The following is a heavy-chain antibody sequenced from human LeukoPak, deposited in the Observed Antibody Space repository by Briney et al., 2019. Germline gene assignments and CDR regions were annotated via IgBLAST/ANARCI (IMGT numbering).Heavy chain of an antibody. D-gene: IGHD5-12*01. V-gene: IGHV4-39*01. CDR3: ASQSRSGYDYGGDHDY. J-gene: IGHJ4*02. CDR2: IYYSGST. CDR1: GGSISSSSYY. Sequence: SETLSLTCTVSGGSISSSSYYWGWIRQPPGKGLEWIGSIYYSGSTYYNPSLKSRVTISVDTSKNQFSLKLSSVTAADTAVYYCASQSRSGYDYGGDHDYWGQGTLVTVSS.